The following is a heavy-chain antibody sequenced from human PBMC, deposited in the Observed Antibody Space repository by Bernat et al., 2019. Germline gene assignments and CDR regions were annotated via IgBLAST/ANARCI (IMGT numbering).Heavy chain of an antibody. CDR1: GFTFSSYW. CDR3: ARGRGSGSGPREVYFDY. V-gene: IGHV3-74*01. J-gene: IGHJ4*02. CDR2: INSYGSST. D-gene: IGHD3-10*01. Sequence: EVQLVESGGGLVQPGGSLRLSCAASGFTFSSYWMHWVRQAPGMGLVWVSRINSYGSSTSYADSVKGRFTISRDNAKNTLYLQMNSLRAEDTAVYYCARGRGSGSGPREVYFDYWGQGTLVTVSS.